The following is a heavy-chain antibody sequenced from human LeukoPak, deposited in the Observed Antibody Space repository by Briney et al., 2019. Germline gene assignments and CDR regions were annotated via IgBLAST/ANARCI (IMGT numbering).Heavy chain of an antibody. V-gene: IGHV3-23*01. CDR1: GFTFISYA. CDR2: ISGSGGST. J-gene: IGHJ4*02. CDR3: AKSSYYYDSSGYLGY. Sequence: GGSLRLSCAASGFTFISYAMSWVRQAPGKGLEWVSAISGSGGSTYYADSVKGRFTISIDNSKNTLYLQMNSLRAEDTAVYYCAKSSYYYDSSGYLGYWGQGTLVTVSS. D-gene: IGHD3-22*01.